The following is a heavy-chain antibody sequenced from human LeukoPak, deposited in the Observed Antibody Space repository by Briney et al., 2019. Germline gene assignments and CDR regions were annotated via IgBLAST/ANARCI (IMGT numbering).Heavy chain of an antibody. J-gene: IGHJ4*02. CDR2: ISGSGAST. CDR3: AKASRYSGSFPPDY. D-gene: IGHD1-26*01. V-gene: IGHV3-23*01. CDR1: GFTFSTYA. Sequence: PGGSLRLSCAASGFTFSTYAMSWVRQAPGKGLEWVSAISGSGASTYYADSVEGRFSISRDNSKSTLFLQMNSLRAEDTAVYYCAKASRYSGSFPPDYWGQGTLVTVSS.